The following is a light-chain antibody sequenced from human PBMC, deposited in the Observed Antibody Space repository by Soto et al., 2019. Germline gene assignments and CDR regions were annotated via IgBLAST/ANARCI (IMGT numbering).Light chain of an antibody. Sequence: SALTQPRSVSGSPGQSVTISCTGTSSDVGGYNYVSWYQHHPGKAPKLMIYDVTKRPSGVRDRFSASKSGNTASLTISGLQAEDEADYYCCSYAGSYTYVFGTGTKVTVL. CDR1: SSDVGGYNY. CDR3: CSYAGSYTYV. CDR2: DVT. V-gene: IGLV2-11*01. J-gene: IGLJ1*01.